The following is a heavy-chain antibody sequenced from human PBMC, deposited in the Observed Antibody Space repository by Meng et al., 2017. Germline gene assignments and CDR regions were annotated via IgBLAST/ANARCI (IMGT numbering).Heavy chain of an antibody. CDR2: IIPIFGTA. J-gene: IGHJ5*02. CDR1: GGTFSSYA. D-gene: IGHD3-3*01. V-gene: IGHV1-69*06. Sequence: SVKVSCKASGGTFSSYAISWVRQAPGQGREWMGGIIPIFGTANYAQKFQGRVTITADKSTSTAYMELSSLRSEDTAVYYCARGREFWSGYYHQNPLESWFDPWGQGTLVTVSS. CDR3: ARGREFWSGYYHQNPLESWFDP.